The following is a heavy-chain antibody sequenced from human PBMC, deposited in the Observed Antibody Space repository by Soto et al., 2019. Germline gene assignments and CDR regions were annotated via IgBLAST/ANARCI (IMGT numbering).Heavy chain of an antibody. V-gene: IGHV3-30*18. Sequence: QVQLVESGGGVVQPGRSLTLSCAASGFTFSSYGIHWVRQAPGKGLEWVAVISYDGSNKFYADSVKGRFTISRDNSKNTLYLQMNSLRAEDTAVYFCAKGTAQPCCGLDVWGQGTTVTVSS. J-gene: IGHJ6*02. CDR2: ISYDGSNK. D-gene: IGHD5-18*01. CDR1: GFTFSSYG. CDR3: AKGTAQPCCGLDV.